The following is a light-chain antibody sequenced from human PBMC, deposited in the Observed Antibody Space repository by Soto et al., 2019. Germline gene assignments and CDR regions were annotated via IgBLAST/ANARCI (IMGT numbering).Light chain of an antibody. Sequence: DIVMTQSPDSLAVSLGERATINCKSSQSVFFSSNKKNYLAWHQQKPGQPPKFLIYWASTRESGVPDRFSGSGSGTDFTLTISSLQAEDVAVYYCQQYYSTPWTFGQGTTVEI. J-gene: IGKJ1*01. CDR1: QSVFFSSNKKNY. CDR2: WAS. CDR3: QQYYSTPWT. V-gene: IGKV4-1*01.